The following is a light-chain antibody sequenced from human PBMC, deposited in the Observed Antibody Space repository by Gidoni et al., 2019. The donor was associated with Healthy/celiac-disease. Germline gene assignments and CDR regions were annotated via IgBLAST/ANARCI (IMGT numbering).Light chain of an antibody. CDR2: DAS. V-gene: IGKV3-11*01. CDR3: QQRSNWPRG. J-gene: IGKJ3*01. Sequence: EIVLTQSAATLSLSPGERATLSCRASQSVSSYLAWYQQKPGQAPRLLIYDASNRATGIPARFSGSGSGTDFTLTISSLEPEDFAVYYCQQRSNWPRGFXPXTKVDIQ. CDR1: QSVSSY.